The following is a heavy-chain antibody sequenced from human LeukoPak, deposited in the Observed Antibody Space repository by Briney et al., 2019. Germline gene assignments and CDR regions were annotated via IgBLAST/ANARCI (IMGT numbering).Heavy chain of an antibody. D-gene: IGHD3-10*01. V-gene: IGHV1-8*01. Sequence: ASVKVSCKASGYTFTTYDINWVRQATGQGLEWMGWMNPNSGNTGYAQKFQGRVTMTRNTSISTAYMELSSLRSEGTAVYYCARGVTVTMVRGSTYYYGMDVWGQGTTVTVSS. CDR2: MNPNSGNT. J-gene: IGHJ6*02. CDR3: ARGVTVTMVRGSTYYYGMDV. CDR1: GYTFTTYD.